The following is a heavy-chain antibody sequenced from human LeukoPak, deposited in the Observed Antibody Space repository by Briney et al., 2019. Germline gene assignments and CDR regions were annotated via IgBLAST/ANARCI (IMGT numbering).Heavy chain of an antibody. V-gene: IGHV3-30*04. Sequence: GGSLRFSCAASGITFSTHTMHWVRQAPGKGLEWVALTSYGENDKYYADSVKGRFIISRDNSKNTLYLEMNSLRVEDTAVYFCARVQNGGSYWVYHYDGLDVWGQGTTVTVSS. CDR2: TSYGENDK. D-gene: IGHD1-26*01. CDR1: GITFSTHT. CDR3: ARVQNGGSYWVYHYDGLDV. J-gene: IGHJ6*02.